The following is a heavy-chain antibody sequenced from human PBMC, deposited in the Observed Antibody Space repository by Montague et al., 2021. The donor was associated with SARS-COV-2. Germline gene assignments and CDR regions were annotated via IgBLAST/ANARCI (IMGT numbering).Heavy chain of an antibody. CDR1: DGSFSAYY. CDR3: ARTRYRDRSRSYRQDY. V-gene: IGHV4-34*01. J-gene: IGHJ4*02. Sequence: SETLSLTCTVSDGSFSAYYWSWIRQTPGKGLEWIGEIHYSGSTNYNPSLKSRVTISVDTSKNQFFLELSSVTAADTAVYYCARTRYRDRSRSYRQDYWGQGILVTVSS. CDR2: IHYSGST. D-gene: IGHD3-22*01.